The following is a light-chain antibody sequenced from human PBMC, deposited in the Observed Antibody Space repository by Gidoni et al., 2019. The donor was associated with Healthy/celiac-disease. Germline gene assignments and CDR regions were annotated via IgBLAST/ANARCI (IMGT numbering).Light chain of an antibody. J-gene: IGLJ3*02. CDR1: NIGSKS. V-gene: IGLV3-21*02. Sequence: SDVLTQPPAGSVAPGQTARITGGGNNIGSKSGHWYQQKPGPAPVLVVYDDSDRPSGIPERFSGSNSGNTATLTISMVEAGDEADYYCQVWDSSSDHWVFGGGTKLTVL. CDR2: DDS. CDR3: QVWDSSSDHWV.